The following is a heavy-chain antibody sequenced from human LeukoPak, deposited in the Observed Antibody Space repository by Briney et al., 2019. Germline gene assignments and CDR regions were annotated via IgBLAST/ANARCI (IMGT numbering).Heavy chain of an antibody. CDR2: ISTGGTT. CDR3: ARASGYSGYDTLDY. Sequence: GGSLRLSCAASGFTISSNYMNWVRQAPGKGLEWVSVISTGGTTYYANSVQGRFTISRDYSKNTLYLEMNNLRAEDTAVYYCARASGYSGYDTLDYWGQGTLVTVS. CDR1: GFTISSNY. V-gene: IGHV3-66*01. J-gene: IGHJ4*02. D-gene: IGHD5-12*01.